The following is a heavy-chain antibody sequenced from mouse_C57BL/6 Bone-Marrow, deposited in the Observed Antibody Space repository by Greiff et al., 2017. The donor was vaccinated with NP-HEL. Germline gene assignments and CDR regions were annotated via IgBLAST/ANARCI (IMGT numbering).Heavy chain of an antibody. CDR3: ARRTTVVLRVYYFDY. V-gene: IGHV3-6*01. J-gene: IGHJ2*01. D-gene: IGHD1-1*01. CDR1: GYSITSGYY. Sequence: ESGPGLVKPSQSLSLTCSVTGYSITSGYYWNWIRQFPGNKLEWMGYISYDGSNNYNPSLKNRISITRDTSKNQFFLKLNSVTTEDTATYYCARRTTVVLRVYYFDYWGQGTTLTVSS. CDR2: ISYDGSN.